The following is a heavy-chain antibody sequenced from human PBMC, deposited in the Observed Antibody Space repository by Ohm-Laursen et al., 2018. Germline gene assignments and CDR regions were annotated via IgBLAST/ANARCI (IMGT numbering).Heavy chain of an antibody. CDR1: GGSISSYY. D-gene: IGHD3-16*01. J-gene: IGHJ4*02. V-gene: IGHV4-59*01. CDR2: IYYTGST. Sequence: TLSLTCTVPGGSISSYYWSWIRQPPGKGLEWIGYIYYTGSTNYNPSLKSRVTISVDTSKNQFSLKLSSVTAADTAVYYCARDLYADYLDSWGQGTLVTVSS. CDR3: ARDLYADYLDS.